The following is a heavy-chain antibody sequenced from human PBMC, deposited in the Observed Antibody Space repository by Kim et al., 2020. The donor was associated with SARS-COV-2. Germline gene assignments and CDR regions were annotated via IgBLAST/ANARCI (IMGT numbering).Heavy chain of an antibody. Sequence: GGSLRLSCAASGFTVSSNYMTWVRQAPGKGLEWLSVIYSGGDTYYADSVKGRFTISRDNSKNTLYLQIHSLRAEDTAVYYCASLIVSRGLDDAFEIWSQG. D-gene: IGHD2-15*01. CDR3: ASLIVSRGLDDAFEI. CDR2: IYSGGDT. J-gene: IGHJ3*02. V-gene: IGHV3-66*01. CDR1: GFTVSSNY.